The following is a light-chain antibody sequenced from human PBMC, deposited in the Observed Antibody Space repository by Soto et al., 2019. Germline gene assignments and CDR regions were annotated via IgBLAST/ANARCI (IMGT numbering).Light chain of an antibody. CDR3: QQYGSSTMYT. Sequence: EIVLTQSPGTLSLSPGERATLSCRASQSVSSSYLAWYQQKPGQAPRRLIYGASSRATGIPDRFSGSGSGTYFTLTISRLEPEDFAVYYCQQYGSSTMYTFGQGTKLEIK. CDR2: GAS. V-gene: IGKV3-20*01. CDR1: QSVSSSY. J-gene: IGKJ2*01.